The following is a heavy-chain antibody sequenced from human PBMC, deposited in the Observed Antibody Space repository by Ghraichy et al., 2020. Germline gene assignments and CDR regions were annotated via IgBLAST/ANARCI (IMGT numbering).Heavy chain of an antibody. D-gene: IGHD2-15*01. V-gene: IGHV3-23*01. CDR3: AKYCSGTCYSGVDF. CDR2: IGFNAVDT. Sequence: GGSLRLSCAASGFPFKNYAMTWVRQAPGKGLEWVSSIGFNAVDTYYADSLRGRFVISRENCKNTLYLQMNSLRVEDTAVYYCAKYCSGTCYSGVDFWGQGVLVTVSS. CDR1: GFPFKNYA. J-gene: IGHJ4*02.